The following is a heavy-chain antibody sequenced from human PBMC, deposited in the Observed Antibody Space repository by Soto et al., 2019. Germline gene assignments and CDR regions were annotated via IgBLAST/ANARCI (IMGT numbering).Heavy chain of an antibody. J-gene: IGHJ6*03. CDR1: EFTFSGRS. CDR3: ARGWFGPDV. D-gene: IGHD3-10*01. CDR2: IDKVGTDS. Sequence: EVQLVESGGGSVQPGGSVRLSCAASEFTFSGRSVHWVRQAPGKGLVWVSGIDKVGTDSTYADSVKGRFTSSRDNAKNTVYLQMYSLRVEDTAVYYCARGWFGPDVWGKGTTVTVSS. V-gene: IGHV3-74*01.